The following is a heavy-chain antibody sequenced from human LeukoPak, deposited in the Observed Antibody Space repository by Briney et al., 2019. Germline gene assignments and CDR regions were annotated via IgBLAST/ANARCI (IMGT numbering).Heavy chain of an antibody. CDR1: GDSVSSNSAA. J-gene: IGHJ3*02. D-gene: IGHD6-19*01. CDR2: TYYRSKWYN. Sequence: RTLSLTCAISGDSVSSNSAAWNWIRQSPSRGLEWLGRTYYRSKWYNDYAVSVKSRITINPDTSKNQFSLQLNSVTPEDTAVYYCARDPSSGWPIVDAFDIWGQGTMVTVSS. V-gene: IGHV6-1*01. CDR3: ARDPSSGWPIVDAFDI.